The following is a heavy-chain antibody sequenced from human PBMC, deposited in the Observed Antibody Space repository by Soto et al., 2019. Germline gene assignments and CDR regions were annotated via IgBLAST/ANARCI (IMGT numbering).Heavy chain of an antibody. V-gene: IGHV3-30*18. CDR3: VEGCVTMIVLYAFDI. J-gene: IGHJ3*02. Sequence: QVQLVESGGGVVQPGRSLRLSCAASGFTFSSYGMHWVRQAPGKGLEWVAVISYDGSNKYYADSVKGRFTISRVNSKNPLFWEMDSIRAEDTAVYYCVEGCVTMIVLYAFDIWGQGTIVTVSS. D-gene: IGHD3-22*01. CDR1: GFTFSSYG. CDR2: ISYDGSNK.